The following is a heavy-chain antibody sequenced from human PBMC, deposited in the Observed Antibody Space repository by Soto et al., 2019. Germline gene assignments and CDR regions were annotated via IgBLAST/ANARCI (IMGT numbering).Heavy chain of an antibody. D-gene: IGHD1-20*01. V-gene: IGHV1-2*02. CDR2: INPKSGGT. J-gene: IGHJ5*02. CDR1: GYTFSDYY. Sequence: GASVKVSCKASGYTFSDYYLHWVRQAPGQGLEWMGWINPKSGGTYHPQQFQGRVTMTRDTSITTAHMELSRLRSDDTAVYYCARGKSITGNSVRFDPWGQGTLVTVSS. CDR3: ARGKSITGNSVRFDP.